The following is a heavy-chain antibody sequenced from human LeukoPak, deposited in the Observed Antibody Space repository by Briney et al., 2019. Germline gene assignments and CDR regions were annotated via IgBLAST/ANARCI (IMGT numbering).Heavy chain of an antibody. D-gene: IGHD6-13*01. CDR2: IKQDGSEK. J-gene: IGHJ4*02. CDR1: GFTFSSYW. V-gene: IGHV3-7*01. CDR3: ARGQQQLVDAFDY. Sequence: GGSLRLSCAASGFTFSSYWMSWVRQAPGKGLEWVANIKQDGSEKYYVDSVKGRFTISRDNSKNTLYLQMNSLRAEDTAVYYCARGQQQLVDAFDYWGQGTLVTVSS.